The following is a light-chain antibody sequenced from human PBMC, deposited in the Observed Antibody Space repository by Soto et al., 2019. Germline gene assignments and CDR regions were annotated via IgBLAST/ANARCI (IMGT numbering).Light chain of an antibody. CDR3: PKYNNASWT. CDR1: QGIYIY. Sequence: DIQMTQSPSSLSASVGDRVNITCRASQGIYIYLAWYQQKPGKIPKVLIYAASTLQSGVPSRFSGSRSGTDFTLTISSMQPEDFATYHCPKYNNASWTFGKGTRVEIK. CDR2: AAS. V-gene: IGKV1-27*01. J-gene: IGKJ1*01.